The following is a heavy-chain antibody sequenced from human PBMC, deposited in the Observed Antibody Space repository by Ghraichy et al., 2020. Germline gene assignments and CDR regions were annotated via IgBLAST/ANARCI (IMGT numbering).Heavy chain of an antibody. CDR2: IYPGDSDT. Sequence: GGSLSISCKGSGYSFSTYWIGWVRQTPGKGLEWMGIIYPGDSDTRYSPSFQGQVTISADKSISTAYLQWSSLKASDTAMYYCARRPYGSTGYYFGSWGQGSLVTVSS. CDR3: ARRPYGSTGYYFGS. D-gene: IGHD3-22*01. CDR1: GYSFSTYW. J-gene: IGHJ4*02. V-gene: IGHV5-51*01.